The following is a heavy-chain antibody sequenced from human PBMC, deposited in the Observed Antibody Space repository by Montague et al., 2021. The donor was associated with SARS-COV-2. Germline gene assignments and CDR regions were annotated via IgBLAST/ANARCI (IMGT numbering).Heavy chain of an antibody. CDR1: GFTFSSYS. V-gene: IGHV3-48*04. CDR2: ISSSSNPI. D-gene: IGHD6-19*01. J-gene: IGHJ6*02. Sequence: SLRLSCAASGFTFSSYSMNWVRQAPGKGLEWVSYISSSSNPIYYADSVQGRFTISRDNAKNSLYLQMNSLRAEDTAVYYCARDRGGSVSSGPYYYGMDAWGQGTTVTVSS. CDR3: ARDRGGSVSSGPYYYGMDA.